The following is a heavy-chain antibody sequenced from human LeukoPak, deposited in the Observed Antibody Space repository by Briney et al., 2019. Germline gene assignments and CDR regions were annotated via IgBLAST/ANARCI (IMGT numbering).Heavy chain of an antibody. CDR3: ARGGSGYSSSWYVGY. D-gene: IGHD6-13*01. Sequence: PSQTLSLTCTVSGGSISSGGYYWSWIRQHPGKGLEWIGYIYYSGSTYYNPSLKSRVTISVDTSKNQFSLKLSSVTAADTAVYYCARGGSGYSSSWYVGYWGQGTLVTVSS. CDR1: GGSISSGGYY. J-gene: IGHJ4*02. V-gene: IGHV4-31*03. CDR2: IYYSGST.